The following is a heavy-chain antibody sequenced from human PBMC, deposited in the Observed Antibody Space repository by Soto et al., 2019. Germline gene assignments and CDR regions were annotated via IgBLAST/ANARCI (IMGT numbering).Heavy chain of an antibody. J-gene: IGHJ4*02. CDR1: GFTFKNYD. Sequence: EVELLESGGGLVQPGGSLRLSCVASGFTFKNYDMRWIRQAPGKGLEWVSGISGSGGVTYYADSVKGRFTISRDNSKNTLYLQMISLRAEDTAIYYCATNRQFRSYYESAGHYDNWGQGTLVTVSS. D-gene: IGHD3-10*01. V-gene: IGHV3-23*01. CDR3: ATNRQFRSYYESAGHYDN. CDR2: ISGSGGVT.